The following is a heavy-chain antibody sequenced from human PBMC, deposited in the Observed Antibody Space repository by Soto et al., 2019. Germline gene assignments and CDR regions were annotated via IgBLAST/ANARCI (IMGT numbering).Heavy chain of an antibody. V-gene: IGHV1-69*02. CDR2: IIPILGIA. CDR3: ARGGGYGCGDCDY. CDR1: GGTFSSYT. Sequence: QVQLVQSGAEVKKPGSSVKVSCKASGGTFSSYTISWVRQAPGQGLEWMGRIIPILGIANYEKKFQGRVTITADKSTSTAYMELSSLRSEDTAVYYWARGGGYGCGDCDYWGQGTLVTVSS. J-gene: IGHJ4*02. D-gene: IGHD2-21*01.